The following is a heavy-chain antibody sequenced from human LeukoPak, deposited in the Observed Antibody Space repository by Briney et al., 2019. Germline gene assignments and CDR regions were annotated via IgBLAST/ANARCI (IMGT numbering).Heavy chain of an antibody. Sequence: SQTLSLTCTVSGGSISSGSYYWSWIRQPAGKGLEWIGRMYTSGSTNYNPSLKGRVTLSVDTSKNQFSLKLSSVTAADTAVYYCVRVIYGSGSYHYMDVWGKGTTVTVSS. J-gene: IGHJ6*03. CDR1: GGSISSGSYY. D-gene: IGHD3-10*01. V-gene: IGHV4-61*02. CDR2: MYTSGST. CDR3: VRVIYGSGSYHYMDV.